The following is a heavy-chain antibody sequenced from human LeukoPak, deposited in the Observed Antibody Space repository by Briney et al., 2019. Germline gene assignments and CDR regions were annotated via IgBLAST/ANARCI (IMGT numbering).Heavy chain of an antibody. CDR2: IRYDGNKK. D-gene: IGHD6-13*01. V-gene: IGHV3-30*02. CDR1: GFTFSSYG. Sequence: PGGSLRLSCAASGFTFSSYGMQWVRQAPGKGLEGVAFIRYDGNKKYYADSVKGRFTISRDNSKNTLYLQMNSLRAEDTALYYCAKPYRSLNNAFDIWGQGTMVTVSS. J-gene: IGHJ3*02. CDR3: AKPYRSLNNAFDI.